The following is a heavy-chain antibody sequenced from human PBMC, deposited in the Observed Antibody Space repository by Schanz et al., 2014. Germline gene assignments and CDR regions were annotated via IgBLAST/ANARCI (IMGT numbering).Heavy chain of an antibody. CDR2: ISGNGGEK. Sequence: VQVLESGGGLVQPGGSLRLSCAASGFTFSNFAMHWVRQAPGKGLRCVAVISGNGGEKYYADSVKGRFTISRDNSENTLYLQMNSLRAEDTAVYYCAKDLPSDYYIAYWGQGTLVTVSS. J-gene: IGHJ4*02. CDR3: AKDLPSDYYIAY. V-gene: IGHV3-30*04. D-gene: IGHD3-22*01. CDR1: GFTFSNFA.